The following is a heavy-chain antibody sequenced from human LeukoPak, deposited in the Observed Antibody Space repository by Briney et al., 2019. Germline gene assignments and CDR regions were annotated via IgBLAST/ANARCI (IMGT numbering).Heavy chain of an antibody. D-gene: IGHD6-19*01. CDR3: AKDMVAGAGSSYVMDV. V-gene: IGHV3-9*01. CDR1: GFTFDDYA. CDR2: ISWNSGSI. J-gene: IGHJ6*02. Sequence: GGSLRLSCAASGFTFDDYAMHWVRQAPGKGLEWVSGISWNSGSIGYADSVKGRFTISRDNAKNSLYLQMNSLRAEDTALYYCAKDMVAGAGSSYVMDVWGQGTTVTVSS.